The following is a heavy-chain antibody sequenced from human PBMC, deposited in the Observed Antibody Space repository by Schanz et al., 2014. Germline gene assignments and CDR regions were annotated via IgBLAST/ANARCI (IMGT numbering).Heavy chain of an antibody. Sequence: EVQLVESGGGLVQPGGSLRLSCAASGFTFSTYWMHWVRQAPGKGLVWVSGMSGSGSTADYADSVKGRFTISRDNSRKTLYLQMNSLRADDTAVYYCAKDLYNYGIFDSWGQGTLVTVSS. V-gene: IGHV3-23*04. D-gene: IGHD3-16*01. CDR2: MSGSGSTA. CDR3: AKDLYNYGIFDS. CDR1: GFTFSTYW. J-gene: IGHJ5*01.